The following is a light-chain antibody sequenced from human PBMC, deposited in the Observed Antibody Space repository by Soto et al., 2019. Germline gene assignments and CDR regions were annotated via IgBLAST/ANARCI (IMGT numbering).Light chain of an antibody. CDR1: QGLNRF. CDR3: QQRSTWPLT. V-gene: IGKV3-11*01. Sequence: EIVLTQSPATLSLSPGERATLSCRASQGLNRFLAWYQQKPGQAPRLLIYDASNRAAGIPARFSGSGSGTDFSLPISCLEPADFAVYYCQQRSTWPLTLGGGTKVEIK. J-gene: IGKJ4*01. CDR2: DAS.